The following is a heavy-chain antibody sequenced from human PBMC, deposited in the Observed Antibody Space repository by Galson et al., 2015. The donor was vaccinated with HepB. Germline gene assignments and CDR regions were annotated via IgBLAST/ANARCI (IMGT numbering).Heavy chain of an antibody. J-gene: IGHJ4*02. CDR2: VYYSGNT. Sequence: ETLSLTCTVSGGPISSSSYFWGWIRQPPGKGLEWIGSVYYSGNTHYNPSLKSGVTISLDTSKNQFSLKMSSVTAADTAVYYCVRHRAVTGLYYWGQGTLVTVSS. V-gene: IGHV4-39*01. D-gene: IGHD6-19*01. CDR3: VRHRAVTGLYY. CDR1: GGPISSSSYF.